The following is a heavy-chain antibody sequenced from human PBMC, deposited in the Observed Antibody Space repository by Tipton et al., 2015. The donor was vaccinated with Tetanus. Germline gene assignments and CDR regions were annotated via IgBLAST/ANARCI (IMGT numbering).Heavy chain of an antibody. CDR3: TTGGEMGDSLDWVPGYYGMDV. J-gene: IGHJ6*02. D-gene: IGHD2-21*02. Sequence: SLRLSCAASGFTFSNAWMNWVRQAPGKGLEWVGRIKSKTDGGTTDYAAPVKGRFTISRDDSKNTLYLQMNSLKTEDTAVYYCTTGGEMGDSLDWVPGYYGMDVWGQGTTVTVSS. V-gene: IGHV3-15*07. CDR1: GFTFSNAW. CDR2: IKSKTDGGTT.